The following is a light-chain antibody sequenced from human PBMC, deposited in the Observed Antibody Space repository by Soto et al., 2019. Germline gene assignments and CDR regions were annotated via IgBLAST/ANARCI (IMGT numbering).Light chain of an antibody. CDR1: QSITNNF. CDR2: GAS. J-gene: IGKJ1*01. V-gene: IGKV3-20*01. CDR3: HQYGSSPST. Sequence: DIVLTQSPGTLSLSPGERATLSCRASQSITNNFLAWYQQKPGQAPRLLIYGASYRATGIPDRFSGSGSGTDFTLTISRLEPEDFAVYYCHQYGSSPSTFGQGTKVDI.